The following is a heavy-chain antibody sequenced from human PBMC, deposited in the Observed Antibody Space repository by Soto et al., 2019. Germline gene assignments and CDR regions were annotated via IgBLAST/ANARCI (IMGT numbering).Heavy chain of an antibody. Sequence: QVQLVESGGGLVKPGGSLRLSCAASGFTFSDYYMSWIRQAPETGLEWISYISGDGNTMFYADSVKGRFTISRDNAKNSLYLQMNSLRAEDTAVYYCASGNAGGTGFDYWGRGTLVTVSS. V-gene: IGHV3-11*01. J-gene: IGHJ4*02. CDR3: ASGNAGGTGFDY. CDR2: ISGDGNTM. CDR1: GFTFSDYY. D-gene: IGHD6-13*01.